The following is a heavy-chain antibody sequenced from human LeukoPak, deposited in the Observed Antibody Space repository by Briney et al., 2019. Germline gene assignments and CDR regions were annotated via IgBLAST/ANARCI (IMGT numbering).Heavy chain of an antibody. D-gene: IGHD7-27*01. V-gene: IGHV3-23*01. J-gene: IGHJ4*02. CDR3: AKDGGLWVSAHWGDS. Sequence: GGSLRLSCAASGFTFSSYSMNWVRQAPGKGLKWASTITTGGPNTYYADSVKGRFTVSRDDSKNTLYLQMNSLRAEDTAVYYCAKDGGLWVSAHWGDSWGRGTLVTVSS. CDR2: ITTGGPNT. CDR1: GFTFSSYS.